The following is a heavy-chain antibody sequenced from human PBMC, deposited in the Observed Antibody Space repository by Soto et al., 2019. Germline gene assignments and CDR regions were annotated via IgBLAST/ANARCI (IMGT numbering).Heavy chain of an antibody. V-gene: IGHV3-48*02. CDR1: GFTFSSYS. CDR2: ISSSSSTI. D-gene: IGHD6-13*01. Sequence: GGSLRLSCAASGFTFSSYSMNWVRQAPGKGLEWVSYISSSSSTIYYADSVKGRFTISRDNAKNSLYLQMNSLRDEDTAVYYCARGYSSSWIPSWFDPWGQGTLVTVSS. J-gene: IGHJ5*02. CDR3: ARGYSSSWIPSWFDP.